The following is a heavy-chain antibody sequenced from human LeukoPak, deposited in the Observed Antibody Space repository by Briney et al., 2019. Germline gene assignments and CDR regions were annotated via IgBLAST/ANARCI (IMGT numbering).Heavy chain of an antibody. CDR2: TLYDGSS. CDR3: ASLAMTGAGGRGYLDN. D-gene: IGHD1-26*01. V-gene: IGHV4-39*01. J-gene: IGHJ4*02. Sequence: TSETLSLTCTISGGSIISSSHYWGWIRQPPGKGLEWIGSVIGSTLYDGSSGYNPSLNSRLTISVDTSTNQFSLRLRSVTAADTDIYFCASLAMTGAGGRGYLDNWGQGTLVTVSS. CDR1: GGSIISSSHY.